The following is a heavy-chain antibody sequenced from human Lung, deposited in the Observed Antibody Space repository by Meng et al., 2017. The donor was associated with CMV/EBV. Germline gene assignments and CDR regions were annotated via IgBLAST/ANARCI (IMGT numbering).Heavy chain of an antibody. CDR1: GGSISTYY. V-gene: IGHV4-59*08. CDR2: NYYSGST. CDR3: ARHQNGGTYPLDY. J-gene: IGHJ4*02. D-gene: IGHD3-16*02. Sequence: QVQLQESGPRLGKPSEALSLTCAVSGGSISTYYWSWIRQPPGKGLEWIGNNYYSGSTNYNPSLASRVTISVDSSKNQFSLKLSSVTAADTAVYYCARHQNGGTYPLDYWGQGTLVTVSS.